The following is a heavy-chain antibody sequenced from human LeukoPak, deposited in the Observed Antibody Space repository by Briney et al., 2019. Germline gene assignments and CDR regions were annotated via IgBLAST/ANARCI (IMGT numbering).Heavy chain of an antibody. CDR1: GGSISSYY. V-gene: IGHV4-59*12. CDR2: IYYSGST. CDR3: ARAPPSDYGDYNHDY. Sequence: SETLSLTCTVSGGSISSYYWSWIRQPPGKGLERIGYIYYSGSTNYNPSLKSRVTISVDTSKNQFSLKLSSVTAADTAVYYCARAPPSDYGDYNHDYWGQGTLVTVSS. D-gene: IGHD4-17*01. J-gene: IGHJ4*02.